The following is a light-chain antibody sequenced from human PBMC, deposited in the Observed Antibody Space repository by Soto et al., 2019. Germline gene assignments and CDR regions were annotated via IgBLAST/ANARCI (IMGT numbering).Light chain of an antibody. V-gene: IGLV2-14*01. CDR3: SSYTSSSTLGVV. J-gene: IGLJ2*01. Sequence: QSALTQPASVSGSPGQSITISCTGTSSDVGGYNYVSWYQQHPGKAPKLMIYDASNRPSGVSNRFSGSKSGNTASLTISGLQAEDEADYYCSSYTSSSTLGVVFGGGTKLTVL. CDR1: SSDVGGYNY. CDR2: DAS.